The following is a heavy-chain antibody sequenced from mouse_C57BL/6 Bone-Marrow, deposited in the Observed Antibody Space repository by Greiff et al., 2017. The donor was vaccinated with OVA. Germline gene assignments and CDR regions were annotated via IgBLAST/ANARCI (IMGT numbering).Heavy chain of an antibody. Sequence: VKVEESGPGLVQPSQSLSITCTVSGFSLTSYGVHWVRQPPGKGLEWLGVIWSGGSTDYNAAFISRLSISKDNSKSQVFFKMNSLQADDTAIYYCAKKDYYGSSLWYFDVWGTGTTVTVSS. D-gene: IGHD1-1*01. V-gene: IGHV2-4*01. J-gene: IGHJ1*03. CDR3: AKKDYYGSSLWYFDV. CDR2: IWSGGST. CDR1: GFSLTSYG.